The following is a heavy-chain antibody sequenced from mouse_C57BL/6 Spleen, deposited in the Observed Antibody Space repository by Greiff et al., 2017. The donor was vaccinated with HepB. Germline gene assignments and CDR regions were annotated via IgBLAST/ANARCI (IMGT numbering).Heavy chain of an antibody. CDR2: INPNYGTT. V-gene: IGHV1-39*01. J-gene: IGHJ3*01. D-gene: IGHD2-5*01. CDR3: ASEGYRNYVAWFAY. Sequence: VQLQQSGPELVKPGASVKISCKASGYSFTDYNMNWVKQSNGKSLEWIGVINPNYGTTSYNQKFKGKATLTVDQSSSTAYMQLNSLTSEDSAVYYCASEGYRNYVAWFAYWGQGTLVTVSA. CDR1: GYSFTDYN.